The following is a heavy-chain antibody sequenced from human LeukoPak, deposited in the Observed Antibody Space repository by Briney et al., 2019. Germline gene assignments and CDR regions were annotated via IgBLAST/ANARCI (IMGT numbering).Heavy chain of an antibody. D-gene: IGHD3-10*01. CDR2: IYHSGST. CDR1: GFTFSIYTM. V-gene: IGHV4-4*02. CDR3: ARDPGHGSGSYGDYYFDY. J-gene: IGHJ4*02. Sequence: PGGSLRLSCSASGFTFSIYTMYWVRQAPGKGLEWIGEIYHSGSTNYNPSLKSRVTISVDKSKNQFSLKLSSVTAADTAVYYCARDPGHGSGSYGDYYFDYWGQGTLVTVSS.